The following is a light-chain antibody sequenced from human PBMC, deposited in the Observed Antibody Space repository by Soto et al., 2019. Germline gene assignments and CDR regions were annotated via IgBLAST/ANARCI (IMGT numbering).Light chain of an antibody. CDR1: SSDVGTYDD. J-gene: IGLJ1*01. V-gene: IGLV2-14*01. Sequence: QSVLTQPASVSASPGQSITISCTGTSSDVGTYDDVSWYRQHPGKGPKLLIYEVTNRPSGVSNRFSGSKSGNTASLTISGLQAGDEADYYCSSYTISSTYVFGSGTKVTVL. CDR2: EVT. CDR3: SSYTISSTYV.